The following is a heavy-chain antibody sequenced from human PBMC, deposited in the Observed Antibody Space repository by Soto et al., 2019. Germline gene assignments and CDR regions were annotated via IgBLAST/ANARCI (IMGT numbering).Heavy chain of an antibody. V-gene: IGHV4-4*02. J-gene: IGHJ4*02. D-gene: IGHD4-17*01. Sequence: QVQLQESGPGLVKPSGTLSLTCAVSGGSISSSNWWSWVRQPPGKGLEWIGEIYHSGSTNYNPSRKRRVTISVDKSKNQFSLKLSSVTAAYTAVYYCARSTRSGTTFDYWGQGTLVTVSS. CDR1: GGSISSSNW. CDR2: IYHSGST. CDR3: ARSTRSGTTFDY.